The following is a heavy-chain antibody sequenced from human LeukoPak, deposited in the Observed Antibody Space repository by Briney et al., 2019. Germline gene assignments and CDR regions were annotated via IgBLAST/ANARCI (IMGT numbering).Heavy chain of an antibody. CDR3: AIQGGCSSTSCYNGGFWFDP. J-gene: IGHJ5*02. V-gene: IGHV4-61*02. Sequence: SQTLSLTCTVSGGSISSGSYYWSWIRQPAGKGLEWIGRIYTSGSTNYNPSLKSRVTISVDTSKNQFSLKLSSVTAADTAVYYCAIQGGCSSTSCYNGGFWFDPWGQGTLVTASS. CDR1: GGSISSGSYY. CDR2: IYTSGST. D-gene: IGHD2-2*02.